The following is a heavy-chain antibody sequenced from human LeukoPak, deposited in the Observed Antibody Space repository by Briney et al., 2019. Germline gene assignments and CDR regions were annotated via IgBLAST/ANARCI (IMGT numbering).Heavy chain of an antibody. CDR2: INHSGST. CDR1: GGSFSGYY. Sequence: PSETLSLTCAVYGGSFSGYYWSWIRQPPGKGLEWIGEINHSGSTNYNPSLKSRVTISVDTSKNQFSLKPSSVTAADTAVYYCAREGSGSYYWFDPWGQGTLVTVSS. D-gene: IGHD1-26*01. J-gene: IGHJ5*02. CDR3: AREGSGSYYWFDP. V-gene: IGHV4-34*01.